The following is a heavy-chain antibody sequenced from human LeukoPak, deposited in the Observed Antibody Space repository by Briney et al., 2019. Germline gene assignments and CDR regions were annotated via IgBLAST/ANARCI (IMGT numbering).Heavy chain of an antibody. CDR3: ARAPSYPTSPYFDY. Sequence: GASVKVSCKASGGTFSSYAIGWVRQAPGQGLEWMGGIIPIFGTANYAQKFQGRVTITADESTSTAYMELSSLRSEDTAVYYCARAPSYPTSPYFDYWGQGTLVTVSS. V-gene: IGHV1-69*01. J-gene: IGHJ4*02. CDR1: GGTFSSYA. D-gene: IGHD1-1*01. CDR2: IIPIFGTA.